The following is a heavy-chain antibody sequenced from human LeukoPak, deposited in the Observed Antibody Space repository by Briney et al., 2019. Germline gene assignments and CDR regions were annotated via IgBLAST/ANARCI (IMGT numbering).Heavy chain of an antibody. CDR2: INPNSGGT. D-gene: IGHD1-1*01. CDR1: GYTFTGYY. J-gene: IGHJ3*02. CDR3: ARPLTNDADAFDI. Sequence: GASVKVSCKASGYTFTGYYMHWVRQAPGQGLEWMGWINPNSGGTNYAQKFQGRVTMTRDTSISTAYMELSRLRSDDTAVYYCARPLTNDADAFDIWGQGTMVTVSS. V-gene: IGHV1-2*02.